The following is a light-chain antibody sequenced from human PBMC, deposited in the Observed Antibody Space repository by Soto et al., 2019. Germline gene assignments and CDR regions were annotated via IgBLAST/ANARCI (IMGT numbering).Light chain of an antibody. J-gene: IGLJ1*01. CDR3: RSYTSRSPRV. CDR1: SSDVGGYNY. Sequence: QSALTQPASVSGSPGQSITISCTGTSSDVGGYNYVSWYQQHPGKAPKLMIYDVSNRPSGVSNRFSGSKSGNTASLTISGLQAEDEADYYCRSYTSRSPRVFGTGTKVTVL. CDR2: DVS. V-gene: IGLV2-14*01.